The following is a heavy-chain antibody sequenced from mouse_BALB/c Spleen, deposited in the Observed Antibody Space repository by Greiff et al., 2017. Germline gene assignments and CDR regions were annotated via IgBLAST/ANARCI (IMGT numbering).Heavy chain of an antibody. D-gene: IGHD3-1*01. J-gene: IGHJ4*01. CDR2: IWAGGST. V-gene: IGHV2-9*02. CDR1: GFSLTSYG. Sequence: QVQLKESGPGLVAPSQTLSITCTVSGFSLTSYGVHWVRQPPGKGLEWLGVIWAGGSTNYNSALMSRLSISKDNSKSQVFLKMNSLQTDDTAMYYCAREGGLRGYYAMDYWGQGTSVTVSS. CDR3: AREGGLRGYYAMDY.